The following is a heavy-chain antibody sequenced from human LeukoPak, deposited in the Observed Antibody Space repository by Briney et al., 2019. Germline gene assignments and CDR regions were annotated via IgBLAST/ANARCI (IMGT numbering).Heavy chain of an antibody. CDR3: AKDHGAAVAGFYY. D-gene: IGHD6-19*01. J-gene: IGHJ4*02. V-gene: IGHV3-23*01. CDR1: GFSLSTYG. CDR2: ITGTGGST. Sequence: GASLRLSCAASGFSLSTYGVSWVRQPPGKGLEWVSGITGTGGSTYYADSVKGRFTVSRDTSKNTLYLQMNSLRAEDTAIYYCAKDHGAAVAGFYYWGQGTLVTVSS.